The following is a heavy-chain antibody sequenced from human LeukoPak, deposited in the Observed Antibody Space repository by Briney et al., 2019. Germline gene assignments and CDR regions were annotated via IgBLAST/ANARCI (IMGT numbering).Heavy chain of an antibody. D-gene: IGHD2-2*01. CDR2: IYHSGST. CDR1: GGSISSSSYY. J-gene: IGHJ4*02. CDR3: ARLCLRDHCSSTSCYGLYFDY. V-gene: IGHV4-39*07. Sequence: PSETLSLTCTVSGGSISSSSYYWGWIRQPPGKGLEWIGSIYHSGSTYYNPSLKTRVTISVDTSKNQFSLKLSSVTAADTAVYYCARLCLRDHCSSTSCYGLYFDYWGQGTLVTVSS.